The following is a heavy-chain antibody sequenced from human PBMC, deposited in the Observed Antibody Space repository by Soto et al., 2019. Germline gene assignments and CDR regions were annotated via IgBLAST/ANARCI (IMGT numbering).Heavy chain of an antibody. Sequence: QVQLVQSGAEVKKPGASVKVSCKASGYTFTSYYMHWVRQAPGQGLEWMGIINPSGGSTSYAQKFQGRVTMTRDTSASTVYIELSSLRSEDTAVYYCARILCRLAFDYWGQGTLVTVSS. CDR2: INPSGGST. CDR3: ARILCRLAFDY. D-gene: IGHD2-15*01. V-gene: IGHV1-46*01. J-gene: IGHJ4*02. CDR1: GYTFTSYY.